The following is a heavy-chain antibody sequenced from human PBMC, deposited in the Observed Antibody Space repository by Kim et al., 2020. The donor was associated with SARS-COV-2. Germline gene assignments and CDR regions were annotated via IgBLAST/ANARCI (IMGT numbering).Heavy chain of an antibody. V-gene: IGHV3-30*18. CDR3: AKSRYYDSSALARGDAF. CDR2: ISYDGSNK. Sequence: GGSLRLSCAASGFTFSSYGMHWVRQAPGKGLEWVAVISYDGSNKYYADSVKGRFTISRDNSKNTVYLQMNSLRAEDTAVYYCAKSRYYDSSALARGDAF. D-gene: IGHD3-22*01. CDR1: GFTFSSYG. J-gene: IGHJ3*01.